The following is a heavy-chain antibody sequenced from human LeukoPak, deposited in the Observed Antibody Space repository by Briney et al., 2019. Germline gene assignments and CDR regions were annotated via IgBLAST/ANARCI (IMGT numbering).Heavy chain of an antibody. CDR3: ARWDSSGANDAFDI. Sequence: ASVTVSCKASGYTFIGYYMHWVRQAPGQGLEWMGWINPNSGGTNYAQKFQGWVTMTRDTSISTAYMELSRLRSDDTAVYYCARWDSSGANDAFDIWGQGTMVTVSS. D-gene: IGHD3-22*01. CDR2: INPNSGGT. CDR1: GYTFIGYY. V-gene: IGHV1-2*04. J-gene: IGHJ3*02.